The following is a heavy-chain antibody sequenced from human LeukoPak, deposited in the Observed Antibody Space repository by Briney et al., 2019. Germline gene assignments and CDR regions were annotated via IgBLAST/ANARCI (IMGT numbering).Heavy chain of an antibody. Sequence: GGSLRLSCAASGFTFDDYGMSWVRQAPGKGLEWVSGINWNGGSTGYADSVKGRFTISRDNSKNTLYLQMNSLRAEDTAVYYCVGLVISFGYWGQGTLVTVSS. V-gene: IGHV3-20*04. CDR3: VGLVISFGY. CDR1: GFTFDDYG. J-gene: IGHJ4*02. D-gene: IGHD3-9*01. CDR2: INWNGGST.